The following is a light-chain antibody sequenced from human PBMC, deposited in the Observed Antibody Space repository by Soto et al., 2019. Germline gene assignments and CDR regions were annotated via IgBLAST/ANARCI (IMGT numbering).Light chain of an antibody. CDR1: QSISNY. J-gene: IGKJ1*01. CDR2: AAS. CDR3: QQSYITPWT. V-gene: IGKV1-39*01. Sequence: DIQLTQSPSSLSASVGDRVNISCRASQSISNYLNWYQQKPGKAPKLLIYAASTLQSGVPSRFSGSGSGTDFTLTISSLQPEDFATYYCQQSYITPWTFGPGTKVEIK.